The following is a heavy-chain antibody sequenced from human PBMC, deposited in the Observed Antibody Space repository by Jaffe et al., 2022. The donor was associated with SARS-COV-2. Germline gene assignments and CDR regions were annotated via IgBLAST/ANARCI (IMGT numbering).Heavy chain of an antibody. CDR2: ISYDGSNK. CDR1: GFTFSSYG. Sequence: QVQLVESGGGVVQPGRSLRLSCAASGFTFSSYGMHWVRQAPGKGLEWVAVISYDGSNKYYADSVKGRFTISRDNSKNTLYLQMNSLRAEDTAVYYCGSGDSSGYCCANWGQGTLVTVSS. D-gene: IGHD3-22*01. CDR3: GSGDSSGYCCAN. V-gene: IGHV3-30*03. J-gene: IGHJ4*02.